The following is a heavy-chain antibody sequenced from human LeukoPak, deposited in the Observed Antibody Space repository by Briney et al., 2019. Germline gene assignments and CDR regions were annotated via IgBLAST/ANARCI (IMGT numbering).Heavy chain of an antibody. D-gene: IGHD6-6*01. J-gene: IGHJ6*02. CDR3: ARSAARLRYYYAMDV. Sequence: GSLRLSCAASGFTFSNYAMSWVRQAPGKGLEWVSAVSGSGGYTYYADSVKGRFTISRDNSNNTLYLQVSSLRAEDTAVYFCARSAARLRYYYAMDVWGQGTTVTVCS. V-gene: IGHV3-23*01. CDR2: VSGSGGYT. CDR1: GFTFSNYA.